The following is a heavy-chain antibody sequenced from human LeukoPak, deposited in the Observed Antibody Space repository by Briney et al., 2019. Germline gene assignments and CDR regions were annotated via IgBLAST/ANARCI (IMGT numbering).Heavy chain of an antibody. Sequence: ASVKVSCKASGYTFTSYYMHWVRQASGQGLEWMGIINPSGGSTSYAQKFQGRVTMTRDTSTSTVYMELSSLRSEDTAVYYCARDLVGYYGSGSYYISDAFDIWGQGTMVTVSS. CDR2: INPSGGST. D-gene: IGHD3-10*01. CDR3: ARDLVGYYGSGSYYISDAFDI. J-gene: IGHJ3*02. V-gene: IGHV1-46*01. CDR1: GYTFTSYY.